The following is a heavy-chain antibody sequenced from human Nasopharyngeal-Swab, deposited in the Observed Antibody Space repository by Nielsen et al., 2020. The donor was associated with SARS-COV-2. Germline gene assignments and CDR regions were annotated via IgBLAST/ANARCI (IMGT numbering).Heavy chain of an antibody. V-gene: IGHV4-59*08. J-gene: IGHJ3*02. CDR3: ARLLSGTKPPHDAFDI. CDR2: IFYSGST. Sequence: SETLSLTCTVSGGSISSYYWSWIRQPPGKGLERIGHIFYSGSTNYNPSLKSRVTISIDTSRDQFSLKLSSVTAADTAVYYCARLLSGTKPPHDAFDIWGQGTMVTVSS. CDR1: GGSISSYY. D-gene: IGHD1-26*01.